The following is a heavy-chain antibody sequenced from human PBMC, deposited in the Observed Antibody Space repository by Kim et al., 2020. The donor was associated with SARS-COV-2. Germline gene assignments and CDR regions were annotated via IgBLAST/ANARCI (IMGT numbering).Heavy chain of an antibody. CDR2: IWYDGSNK. Sequence: GGSLRLSCAASGFTFSSYGMHWVRQAPGKGLEWVAVIWYDGSNKYYADSVKGRFTISRDNSKNTLYLQMNSLRAEDTAVYYCARGGGYSDLYYYGMDVWGQGTTVTVSS. J-gene: IGHJ6*02. CDR1: GFTFSSYG. V-gene: IGHV3-33*01. CDR3: ARGGGYSDLYYYGMDV. D-gene: IGHD6-13*01.